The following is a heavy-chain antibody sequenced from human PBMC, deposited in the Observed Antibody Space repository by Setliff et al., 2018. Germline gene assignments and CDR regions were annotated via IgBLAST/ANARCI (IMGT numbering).Heavy chain of an antibody. J-gene: IGHJ5*02. Sequence: SETLSLTCAVSGVSINSLTWWSWVRQSPGKGLEWIGSIYWSGNTWYNPSFKSRVTISIDTSKNQFSLKMSSVTAADTAVYYCASNRAAMALDDPWGQGKLVTAPQ. CDR1: GVSINSLTW. CDR3: ASNRAAMALDDP. D-gene: IGHD5-18*01. V-gene: IGHV4-4*02. CDR2: IYWSGNT.